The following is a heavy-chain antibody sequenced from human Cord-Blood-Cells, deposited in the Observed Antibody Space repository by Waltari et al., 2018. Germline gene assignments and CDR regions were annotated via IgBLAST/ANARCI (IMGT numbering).Heavy chain of an antibody. V-gene: IGHV4-34*01. CDR3: ARGYRGCYYVDY. CDR2: INNSGRT. CDR1: GGSFSVYY. Sequence: QVKLQPWGAGLLKPSETLPLTCAVSGGSFSVYYLSWIRQPPGEGLVWIGEINNSGRTDCNPARKSRVTTAVDTSKNQGSLKLSSVTAADSAVDCCARGYRGCYYVDYWGQGTLFTGSS. D-gene: IGHD1-26*01. J-gene: IGHJ4*02.